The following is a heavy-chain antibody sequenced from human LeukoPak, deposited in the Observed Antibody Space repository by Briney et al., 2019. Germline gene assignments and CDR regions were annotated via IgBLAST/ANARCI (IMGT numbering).Heavy chain of an antibody. V-gene: IGHV4-34*01. Sequence: PSETLSLTCAVYDGSVTGFSWSWIRQSPVKGLESIGEINHSGGTNYAPSLQSRVTLSLDTSKNQFSLTLASVTAADTAVYYCVRGRNVKWVPGVGGNPRASRYYYYMDVWGKGTTVTVSS. J-gene: IGHJ6*03. CDR1: DGSVTGFS. CDR2: INHSGGT. CDR3: VRGRNVKWVPGVGGNPRASRYYYYMDV. D-gene: IGHD4-23*01.